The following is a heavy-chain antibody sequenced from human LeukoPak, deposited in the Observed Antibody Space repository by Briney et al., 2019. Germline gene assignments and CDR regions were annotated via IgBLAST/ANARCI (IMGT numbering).Heavy chain of an antibody. J-gene: IGHJ4*02. Sequence: SETLSLTCTVSGGSISSSSYYWGWIRQPPGKGLEWIGSIYYSGSTYYNPSPKSRVTISVDTSKNQFSLKMSSVTAADTAVYYCAGRLRITMVRGLSYWGQGTLVTVSS. CDR1: GGSISSSSYY. CDR2: IYYSGST. D-gene: IGHD3-10*01. CDR3: AGRLRITMVRGLSY. V-gene: IGHV4-39*07.